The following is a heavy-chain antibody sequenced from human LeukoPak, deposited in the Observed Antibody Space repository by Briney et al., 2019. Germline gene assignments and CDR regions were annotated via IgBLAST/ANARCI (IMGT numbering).Heavy chain of an antibody. D-gene: IGHD2-15*01. V-gene: IGHV3-49*03. CDR3: TRLVVVAATLNFDY. Sequence: GGSPRLSCTASGFTFGDYAMSWFRQAPGKGLEWVGFIRSKAYGGTTEYAASVKGRFTISRDDSKSIAYLQMNSLKTEDTAVYYCTRLVVVAATLNFDYWGQGTLVTVSS. J-gene: IGHJ4*02. CDR2: IRSKAYGGTT. CDR1: GFTFGDYA.